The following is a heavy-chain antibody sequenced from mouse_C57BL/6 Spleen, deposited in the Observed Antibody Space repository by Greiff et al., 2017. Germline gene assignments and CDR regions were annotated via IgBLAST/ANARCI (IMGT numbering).Heavy chain of an antibody. D-gene: IGHD2-4*01. Sequence: EVQVVESGPGLVKPSQSLSLTCSVTGYSITSGYYWNWIRQFPGNKLEWMGYISYDGSNNYNPSLKNRISITRDTSKNQFFLKLNSVTTEDTATYYCARDKKIYYDYDGFAYWGQGTLVTVSA. V-gene: IGHV3-6*01. CDR1: GYSITSGYY. CDR2: ISYDGSN. J-gene: IGHJ3*01. CDR3: ARDKKIYYDYDGFAY.